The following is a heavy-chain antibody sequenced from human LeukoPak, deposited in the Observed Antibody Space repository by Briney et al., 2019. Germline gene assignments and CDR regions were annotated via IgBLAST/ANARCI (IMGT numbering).Heavy chain of an antibody. V-gene: IGHV3-48*03. Sequence: QPGGSLRLSCAASGFTFSSYEMNWVRQAPGKGLEWVSYISSSGSTIYYADSAKGRFTISRDNAKNSLYLQMNSLRAEDTAVYYCARVRFGAPPDYWGQGTLVTVSS. J-gene: IGHJ4*02. CDR3: ARVRFGAPPDY. CDR1: GFTFSSYE. D-gene: IGHD3-10*01. CDR2: ISSSGSTI.